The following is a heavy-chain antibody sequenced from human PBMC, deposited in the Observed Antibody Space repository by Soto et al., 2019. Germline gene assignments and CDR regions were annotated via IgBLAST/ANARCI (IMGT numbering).Heavy chain of an antibody. V-gene: IGHV1-69*13. D-gene: IGHD6-13*01. Sequence: SVKVSCKASGGTFSSYAISWVRQAPGQGLEWMGGIIPIFGTANYAQKFQGRVTITADESTSTAYMELSSLRSEDTAVYYCARDASVTLVAAAGTNWFDPWGQGTLVTVSS. CDR2: IIPIFGTA. CDR3: ARDASVTLVAAAGTNWFDP. CDR1: GGTFSSYA. J-gene: IGHJ5*02.